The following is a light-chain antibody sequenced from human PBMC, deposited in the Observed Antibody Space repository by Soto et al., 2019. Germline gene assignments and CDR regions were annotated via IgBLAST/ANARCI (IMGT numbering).Light chain of an antibody. Sequence: DIPMTQSPSTLSASVGDRVTITCRASQNVNGWLDWYQQKPGKAPKLLINKASTLESWVPSIFSGRGFGTEFTLTISSLQTHDFATYYCQQYDTRSTFGQGTKVEVK. CDR2: KAS. CDR1: QNVNGW. J-gene: IGKJ1*01. V-gene: IGKV1-5*03. CDR3: QQYDTRST.